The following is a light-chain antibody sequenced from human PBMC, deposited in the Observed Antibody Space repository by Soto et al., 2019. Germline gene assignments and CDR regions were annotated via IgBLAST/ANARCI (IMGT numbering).Light chain of an antibody. CDR1: SSDVGGYDY. V-gene: IGLV2-14*01. CDR3: SSYKGTSTFV. CDR2: DVN. Sequence: QSALTQPASVSGSPGQSITLSCTGTSSDVGGYDYVSWYQQLPGKAPKLMIYDVNNRPSGVSNRFSGSKSGNTASLTVSGLQAEDEADYYCSSYKGTSTFVFGGGTKVTVL. J-gene: IGLJ1*01.